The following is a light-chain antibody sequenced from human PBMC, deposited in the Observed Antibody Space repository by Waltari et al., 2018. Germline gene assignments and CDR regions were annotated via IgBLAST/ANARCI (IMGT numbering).Light chain of an antibody. CDR2: AGC. Sequence: DIQMTQSPSSLSASVGDTVTITCRASQNIDKYLNWYNQKSGNAPNLLIFAGCPLHTEVPSRFSASAAATDSSLTLISLPPEDFATFLWRQSDSSTWTFRLGTQLDIK. J-gene: IGKJ1*01. V-gene: IGKV1-39*01. CDR3: RQSDSSTWT. CDR1: QNIDKY.